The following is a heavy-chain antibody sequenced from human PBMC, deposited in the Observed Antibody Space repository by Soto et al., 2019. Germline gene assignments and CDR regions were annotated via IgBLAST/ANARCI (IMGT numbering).Heavy chain of an antibody. Sequence: ASVKVSGKVSGYTLTELSMHWVRQAPGKGLEWMGGFDPEDGETIYAQKFQGRITMTEDTFTDTAYMELSSLRSEDTAVYYCATDIRRAYYDSSGYYSPHFDYWGQGTLVTVS. CDR2: FDPEDGET. J-gene: IGHJ4*02. CDR1: GYTLTELS. CDR3: ATDIRRAYYDSSGYYSPHFDY. D-gene: IGHD3-22*01. V-gene: IGHV1-24*01.